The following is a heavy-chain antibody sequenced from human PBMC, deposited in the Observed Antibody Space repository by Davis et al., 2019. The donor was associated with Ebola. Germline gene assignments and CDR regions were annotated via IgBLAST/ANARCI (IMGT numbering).Heavy chain of an antibody. D-gene: IGHD1-26*01. V-gene: IGHV5-51*01. J-gene: IGHJ4*02. CDR1: GYSFTSYW. Sequence: PGGSLRLSCKGSGYSFTSYWIGWVRQMPGKGLEWMGIIYPSDSDTKYSPSFQGQVTISADKSISTSYLQWSRLKASDTAMYYCARRAEMWDLHRDYFDYWGQGALVTVSS. CDR3: ARRAEMWDLHRDYFDY. CDR2: IYPSDSDT.